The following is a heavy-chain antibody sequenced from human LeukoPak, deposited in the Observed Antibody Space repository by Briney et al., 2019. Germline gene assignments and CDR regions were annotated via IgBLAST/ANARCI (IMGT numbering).Heavy chain of an antibody. J-gene: IGHJ3*02. CDR1: GFTSDDHG. V-gene: IGHV3-9*02. D-gene: IGHD3-3*01. Sequence: PGRSLRLSCAASGFTSDDHGTHWVRQAPGKGPGWGSGISWRSGIIGYADSVKGRFTISGDNAKNSLYLQMDSLRAEDTALYYCAKDTGRPTDAITMEDNAFDIWGQGTMVTASS. CDR3: AKDTGRPTDAITMEDNAFDI. CDR2: ISWRSGII.